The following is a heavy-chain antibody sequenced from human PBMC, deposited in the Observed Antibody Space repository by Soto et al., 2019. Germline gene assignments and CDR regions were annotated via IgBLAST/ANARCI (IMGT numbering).Heavy chain of an antibody. CDR3: AKAMVRGVIITDDY. D-gene: IGHD3-10*01. Sequence: GGSLRLSCAASGFTFSSYAMSWVRQAPGKGLEWVSAISGSGGSTYYADSVKGRFTISRDNSKNTLYLQMNSLRAEDTAVYYCAKAMVRGVIITDDYWGQGTLVTVSS. J-gene: IGHJ4*02. CDR2: ISGSGGST. CDR1: GFTFSSYA. V-gene: IGHV3-23*01.